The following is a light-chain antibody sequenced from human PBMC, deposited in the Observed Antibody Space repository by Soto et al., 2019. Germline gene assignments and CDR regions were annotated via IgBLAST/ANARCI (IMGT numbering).Light chain of an antibody. Sequence: EIALTQSPGTLSLSPGERATLSCRASQSVSSSYLAWYQHKPGQAPRLLIYAAFSQATGIQERFRGSGSGKDSTLPISRREREDFAVDYCQYHGSSQYTCGQGTKLEIQ. J-gene: IGKJ2*01. CDR3: QYHGSSQYT. CDR1: QSVSSSY. CDR2: AAF. V-gene: IGKV3-20*01.